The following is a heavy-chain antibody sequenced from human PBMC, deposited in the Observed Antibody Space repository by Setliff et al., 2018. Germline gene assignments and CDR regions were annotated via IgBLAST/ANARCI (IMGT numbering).Heavy chain of an antibody. D-gene: IGHD2-2*01. J-gene: IGHJ5*02. CDR2: INTNTGNP. CDR3: ARDLGYCSRTSCHGDWFDP. Sequence: ASVKVSCKASGYTFTTYAMGWMRQAPGQGLEWMGWINTNTGNPSYAQDFTGRFVFSLDTSVSTAYLQISSLKPEDTAVYYCARDLGYCSRTSCHGDWFDPWGQGTLVTVSS. V-gene: IGHV7-4-1*02. CDR1: GYTFTTYA.